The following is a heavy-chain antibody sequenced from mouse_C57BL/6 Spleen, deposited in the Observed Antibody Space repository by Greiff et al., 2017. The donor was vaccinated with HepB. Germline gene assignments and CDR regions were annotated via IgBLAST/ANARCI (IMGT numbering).Heavy chain of an antibody. CDR2: IYPGSGNT. CDR3: ARPDYDGGYFDV. J-gene: IGHJ1*03. V-gene: IGHV1-76*01. CDR1: GYTFTDYY. D-gene: IGHD2-4*01. Sequence: QVHVKQSGAELVRPGASVKLSCKASGYTFTDYYINWVKQRPGQGLEWIARIYPGSGNTYYNEKFKGKATLTAEKSSSTAYMQLSSLTSEDSAVYFCARPDYDGGYFDVWGTGTTVTVSS.